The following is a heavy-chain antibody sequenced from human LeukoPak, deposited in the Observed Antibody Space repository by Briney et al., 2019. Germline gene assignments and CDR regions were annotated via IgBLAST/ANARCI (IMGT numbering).Heavy chain of an antibody. V-gene: IGHV4-61*02. CDR3: ARGLGSMLRGGSNWFDP. Sequence: SQTLSLTCTVSGASITSGTYYWGWIRQPAGKGLEYIGRIYTSGTTNYNPSVKSRVTIPIHMSKNQFSLTLRSVTAADTAVYYCARGLGSMLRGGSNWFDPWGQGTLVIVSS. CDR2: IYTSGTT. J-gene: IGHJ5*02. D-gene: IGHD3-10*01. CDR1: GASITSGTYY.